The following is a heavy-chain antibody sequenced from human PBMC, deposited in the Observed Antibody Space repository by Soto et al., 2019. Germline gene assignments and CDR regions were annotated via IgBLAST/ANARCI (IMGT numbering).Heavy chain of an antibody. Sequence: PSETLSLTCAASGGSISSSNWWSWVRQPPGKGLEWIGEIYHSGSTNYNPSLKSRVTISVDKSKNQFSLKLSSVTAADTAVYYCARSGMVRGVRCNWFDPWGQGTLVTVSS. D-gene: IGHD3-10*01. V-gene: IGHV4-4*02. CDR2: IYHSGST. CDR3: ARSGMVRGVRCNWFDP. J-gene: IGHJ5*02. CDR1: GGSISSSNW.